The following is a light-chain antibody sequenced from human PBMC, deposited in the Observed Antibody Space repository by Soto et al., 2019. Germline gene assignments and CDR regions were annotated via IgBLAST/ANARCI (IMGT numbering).Light chain of an antibody. CDR2: DVS. Sequence: QSALTQPASVSGSPGQSITISCTGTSSDVGGYNSVSWYQQYPGTAPKLIIYDVSYRPSGISTRFSGSKSGDTASLTISGLQADDEADYFCSSYSSTSTRVYGGGTKLTVL. J-gene: IGLJ3*02. V-gene: IGLV2-14*01. CDR3: SSYSSTSTRV. CDR1: SSDVGGYNS.